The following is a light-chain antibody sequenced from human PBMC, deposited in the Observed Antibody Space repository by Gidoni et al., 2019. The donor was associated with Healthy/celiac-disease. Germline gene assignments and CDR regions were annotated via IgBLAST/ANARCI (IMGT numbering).Light chain of an antibody. CDR1: TGAVTSGHY. V-gene: IGLV7-46*01. CDR3: LLSYRGAPWV. CDR2: DTS. Sequence: QAVVTQEPSLPVSPGGPVTLTCGSSTGAVTSGHYPYWFQPKPGQAPRTLIYDTSNKHSWTPARFSGSLLGGKAALTLSGAQPEDEAEYYCLLSYRGAPWVFGGGTKL. J-gene: IGLJ3*02.